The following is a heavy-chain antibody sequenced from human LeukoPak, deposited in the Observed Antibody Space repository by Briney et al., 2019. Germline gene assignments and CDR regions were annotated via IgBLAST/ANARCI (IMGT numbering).Heavy chain of an antibody. CDR3: ARDSPAGSGPIISIAFDI. J-gene: IGHJ3*02. Sequence: SETLSLTCTVSGGSISSGGYYWSWIRQHPGKGLEWIGYIYYSGSTYYNPSLKSRVTISVDTSKNQFSLKLSSVTAADTAVYYCARDSPAGSGPIISIAFDIWGQRTMVTVSS. CDR2: IYYSGST. V-gene: IGHV4-31*03. D-gene: IGHD3-10*01. CDR1: GGSISSGGYY.